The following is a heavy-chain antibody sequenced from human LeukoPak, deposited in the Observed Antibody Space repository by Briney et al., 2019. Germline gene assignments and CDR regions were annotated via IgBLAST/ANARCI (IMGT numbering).Heavy chain of an antibody. CDR2: IIPILGIA. Sequence: ASVKVSCKTSGGTFSSYTISWVRQAPGQGLEWMGRIIPILGIANYAQKFQGRVTIAADKSTSTAYMELSSLRSEDTAVYYCARGDGYNSNYWGQGTLVTVSS. CDR1: GGTFSSYT. CDR3: ARGDGYNSNY. V-gene: IGHV1-69*02. J-gene: IGHJ4*02. D-gene: IGHD5-24*01.